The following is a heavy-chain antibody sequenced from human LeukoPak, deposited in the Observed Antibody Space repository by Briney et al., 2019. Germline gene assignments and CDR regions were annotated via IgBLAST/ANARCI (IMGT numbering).Heavy chain of an antibody. CDR1: GGSISSYY. CDR2: IYYSGGT. CDR3: ARGDDYNVGYFDY. V-gene: IGHV4-59*01. D-gene: IGHD5-24*01. J-gene: IGHJ4*02. Sequence: PSETLSLTCTVSGGSISSYYWRWIRQPTGKGLEWIGYIYYSGGTNYTPSLKSRVTISVDTSKNHFSLRLSSVTAADTAVDYCARGDDYNVGYFDYWGQGTLVTVSS.